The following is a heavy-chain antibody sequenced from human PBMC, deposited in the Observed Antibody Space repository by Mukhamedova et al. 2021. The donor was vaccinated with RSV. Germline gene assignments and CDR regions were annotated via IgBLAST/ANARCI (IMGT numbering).Heavy chain of an antibody. Sequence: GKGLEWVSAISGSGGSTYYADSVKGRFTISRDNSKNTLSLQMNSLRAEDTAVYYCATPDSSGYYYYFDYWGQGTLVTVSS. CDR2: ISGSGGST. CDR3: ATPDSSGYYYYFDY. J-gene: IGHJ4*02. D-gene: IGHD3-22*01. V-gene: IGHV3-23*01.